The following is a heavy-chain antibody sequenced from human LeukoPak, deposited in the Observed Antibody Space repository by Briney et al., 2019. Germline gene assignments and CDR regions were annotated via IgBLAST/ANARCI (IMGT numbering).Heavy chain of an antibody. CDR2: IAYDENHK. V-gene: IGHV3-30*18. D-gene: IGHD2-2*01. CDR3: AKADCSTTSCYFDP. CDR1: GFTFSTYG. J-gene: IGHJ5*01. Sequence: PGGSLRHSCVASGFTFSTYGMHWVRQAPGKGLEWVAAIAYDENHKYFVDSVKGRFTISRDNSKNTLYLQMNSLKAEDTAVYYCAKADCSTTSCYFDPWGQGTPVTVSS.